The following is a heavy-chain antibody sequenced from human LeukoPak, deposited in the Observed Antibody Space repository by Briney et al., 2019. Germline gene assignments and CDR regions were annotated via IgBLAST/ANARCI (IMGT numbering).Heavy chain of an antibody. D-gene: IGHD6-13*01. CDR2: ISYDGSNK. Sequence: GGSLRLSCAASGFTFSSYGMHWVRQAPGKGLEWVAVISYDGSNKYYADSVKGRFTISRDNSKNTLYLQMNSLRAEDTAVYYCAKDQLGPYYFDYWGQGTLVTVSS. V-gene: IGHV3-30*18. CDR1: GFTFSSYG. J-gene: IGHJ4*02. CDR3: AKDQLGPYYFDY.